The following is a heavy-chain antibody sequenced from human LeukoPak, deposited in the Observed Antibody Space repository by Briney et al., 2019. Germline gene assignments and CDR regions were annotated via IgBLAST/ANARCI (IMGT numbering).Heavy chain of an antibody. J-gene: IGHJ4*02. CDR1: GCSISSYX. CDR2: IYYSGST. D-gene: IGHD6-13*01. Sequence: SETLSLTCTVCGCSISSYXXXXXXQTPGKGLEXXGDIYYSGSTNYNPSLTSRVTISVDTSKNQFSLKLSSVTAADTAVYYCARHTDIAPLSSLKYWGQGTLVTVSS. V-gene: IGHV4-59*08. CDR3: ARHTDIAPLSSLKY.